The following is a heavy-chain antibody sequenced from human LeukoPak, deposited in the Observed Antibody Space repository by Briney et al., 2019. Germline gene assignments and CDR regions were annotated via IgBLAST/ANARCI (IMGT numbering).Heavy chain of an antibody. Sequence: GGSLRLSCAASGFTFSSYGMHWVRQAPGKGLEWVAVISYDGSNKYYAGSVKGRFTISRDNSENTLYLQMNSLRAEDTAVYYCAKDRARVTYYPDAFDIWGQGTMVTVSS. J-gene: IGHJ3*02. CDR1: GFTFSSYG. CDR2: ISYDGSNK. V-gene: IGHV3-30*18. D-gene: IGHD3-22*01. CDR3: AKDRARVTYYPDAFDI.